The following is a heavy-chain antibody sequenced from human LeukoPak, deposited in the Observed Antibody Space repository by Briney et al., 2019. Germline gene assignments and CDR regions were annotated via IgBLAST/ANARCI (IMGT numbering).Heavy chain of an antibody. J-gene: IGHJ4*02. Sequence: SETLSLTCTVSGGSINGFSWSWVRQSPGKGLEWIGYINYIGSTGYNPSLKSRVTISVDTSKNQFSLKLISMTAADTAVYYCTRRSSSSWSFDYWGRGTLVTVSS. V-gene: IGHV4-59*08. CDR1: GGSINGFS. D-gene: IGHD6-13*01. CDR3: TRRSSSSWSFDY. CDR2: INYIGST.